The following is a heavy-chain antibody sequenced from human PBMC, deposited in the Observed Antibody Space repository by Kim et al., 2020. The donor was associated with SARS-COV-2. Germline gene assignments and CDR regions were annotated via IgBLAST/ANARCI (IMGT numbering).Heavy chain of an antibody. Sequence: ASVKVSCKASGYTFTSYGISWVRQAPGQGLEWMGWISAYNGNTNYAQKLQGRVTMTTDTSTSTAYMELRSLRSDDTAVYYCARRRGDSGKRLYGDYALDYWGQGTLVTVSS. CDR3: ARRRGDSGKRLYGDYALDY. CDR2: ISAYNGNT. J-gene: IGHJ4*02. V-gene: IGHV1-18*01. CDR1: GYTFTSYG. D-gene: IGHD4-17*01.